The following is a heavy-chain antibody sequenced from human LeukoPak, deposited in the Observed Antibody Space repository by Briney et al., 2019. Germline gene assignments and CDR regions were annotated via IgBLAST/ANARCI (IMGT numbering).Heavy chain of an antibody. D-gene: IGHD3-10*01. CDR3: ARYYRAEYFQH. V-gene: IGHV4-30-2*01. Sequence: PSQTLSHTCTVSGGSISSGGYYWSWIRQPPGKGLEWIGYIYHSGSTYYNPSLKSRVTISVDTSKNQFSLKLSSVTAADTAVYYCARYYRAEYFQHWGQGTLVTVSS. CDR1: GGSISSGGYY. J-gene: IGHJ1*01. CDR2: IYHSGST.